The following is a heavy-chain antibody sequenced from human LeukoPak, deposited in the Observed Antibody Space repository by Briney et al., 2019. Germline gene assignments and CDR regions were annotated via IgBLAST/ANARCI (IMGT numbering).Heavy chain of an antibody. D-gene: IGHD1-26*01. CDR2: IFGTGDTT. CDR1: GFTFSSYA. CDR3: AKGRGWEASYYYYYMDV. V-gene: IGHV3-23*01. J-gene: IGHJ6*03. Sequence: PGGSLRLSCAASGFTFSSYAMNWVRQAPGKGLEWVSIIFGTGDTTYYADSVKGRFTISRGNSKNALYLQMNSLRAEDTAVYYCAKGRGWEASYYYYYMDVWGKGTTVTISS.